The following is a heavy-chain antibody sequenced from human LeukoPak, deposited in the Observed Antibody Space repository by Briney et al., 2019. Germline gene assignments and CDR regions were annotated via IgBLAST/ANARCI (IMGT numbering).Heavy chain of an antibody. D-gene: IGHD3-10*01. J-gene: IGHJ3*02. CDR1: GGSISSSSYY. CDR3: ARRAGSGSTKVFDI. V-gene: IGHV4-39*01. CDR2: IHYSGST. Sequence: SETLSLTCTVSGGSISSSSYYWGWIRQPPGKGLEWIGSIHYSGSTYYNPSLKSRVTISVDTPKNQFSLKLSSVTAADTAVYYCARRAGSGSTKVFDIWGQGTMVTVSS.